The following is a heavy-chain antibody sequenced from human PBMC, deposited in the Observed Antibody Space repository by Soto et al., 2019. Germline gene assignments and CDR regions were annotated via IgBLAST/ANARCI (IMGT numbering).Heavy chain of an antibody. CDR2: IKPDGSEK. Sequence: GGSLRLSCRASGFSFSSYWMSWVRQAPGKGLEWVANIKPDGSEKWYVDSVKGRFTISRDNAKNSLYLQMVSLRAEDTAVYYCARGDYFDSSGHFSDAFDIWGRGTMVTVSS. V-gene: IGHV3-7*04. J-gene: IGHJ3*02. D-gene: IGHD3-22*01. CDR3: ARGDYFDSSGHFSDAFDI. CDR1: GFSFSSYW.